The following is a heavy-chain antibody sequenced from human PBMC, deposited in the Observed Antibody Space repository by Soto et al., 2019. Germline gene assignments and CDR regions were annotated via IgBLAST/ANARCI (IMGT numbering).Heavy chain of an antibody. CDR3: ARDGPYDFWSGYYTRGYDAFDI. CDR2: ISYDGSNK. J-gene: IGHJ3*02. V-gene: IGHV3-30-3*01. D-gene: IGHD3-3*01. CDR1: GFTFSSYA. Sequence: GGSLRLSCAASGFTFSSYAMHWVRQAPGKGLEWVAVISYDGSNKYYADSVKGRFTISRDNSKNTLYLQMNSLRAEDTAVYYCARDGPYDFWSGYYTRGYDAFDIWGQGTMVTVSS.